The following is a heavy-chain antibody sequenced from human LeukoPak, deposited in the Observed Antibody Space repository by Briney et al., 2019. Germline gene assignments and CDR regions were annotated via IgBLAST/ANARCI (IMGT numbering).Heavy chain of an antibody. D-gene: IGHD5-24*01. CDR1: GYTFTDYY. Sequence: GATVKISCKVSGYTFTDYYMHWVQQAPGKGLEWMGLVDPEDGETIYAEKSQGRVTITADTSTDTAYMELSSLRSEDTAVYYCARDLRGDGYNADYWGQGTLVTVSS. CDR3: ARDLRGDGYNADY. CDR2: VDPEDGET. J-gene: IGHJ4*02. V-gene: IGHV1-69-2*01.